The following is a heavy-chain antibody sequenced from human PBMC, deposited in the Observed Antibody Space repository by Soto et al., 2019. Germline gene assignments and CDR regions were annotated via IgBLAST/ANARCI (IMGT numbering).Heavy chain of an antibody. Sequence: SETLSLTCAVYGGSFSGYYWSWSRQPPGKGLEWIGEINHSGSTNSNPSLKSRVAISVDPSKNQFSLKLSSVTAADTAVYYCARGGVVVVAFLFAYWGKGPLV. CDR2: INHSGST. J-gene: IGHJ4*02. V-gene: IGHV4-34*01. CDR3: ARGGVVVVAFLFAY. D-gene: IGHD2-15*01. CDR1: GGSFSGYY.